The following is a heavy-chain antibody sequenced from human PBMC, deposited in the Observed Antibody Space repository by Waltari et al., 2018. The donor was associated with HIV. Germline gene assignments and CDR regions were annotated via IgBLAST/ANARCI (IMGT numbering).Heavy chain of an antibody. Sequence: QVQLQESGPGLVKPSQTLSLTCTVSGGSISSGNYYWNWIRQPAGKGLELIGRIYTSGSTNYNPSLKSRVTISVDTSKNQFSLKLSSVTAADTAVYYCAREDTAMVYYFDYWGQGTLVTVSS. J-gene: IGHJ4*02. CDR2: IYTSGST. V-gene: IGHV4-61*02. CDR3: AREDTAMVYYFDY. D-gene: IGHD5-18*01. CDR1: GGSISSGNYY.